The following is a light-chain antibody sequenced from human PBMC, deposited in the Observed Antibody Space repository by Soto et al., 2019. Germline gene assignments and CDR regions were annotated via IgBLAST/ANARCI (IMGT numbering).Light chain of an antibody. J-gene: IGKJ5*01. CDR2: AAS. Sequence: DIQMTQSPSSLSAYVGDRVTITCRASQSISSYLNWYQQKPGKVPKLLIYAASSLQSGVPSRFSGSGSGTDFTLTISSLQPEDFATYYCQQSYSTLLTFGQGTRLEIK. V-gene: IGKV1-39*01. CDR1: QSISSY. CDR3: QQSYSTLLT.